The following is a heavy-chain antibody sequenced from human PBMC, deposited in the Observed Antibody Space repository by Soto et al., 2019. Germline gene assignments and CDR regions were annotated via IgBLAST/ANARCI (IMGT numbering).Heavy chain of an antibody. CDR2: ISYDGSNK. Sequence: PGGSLRLSCAASGFTFSSYAMHWVRQAPGKGLGWVAVISYDGSNKYYADSVKGRSTISRDNSKNTLYLQMNSLTAEDTAVYYCARALDYYDSRGYSLGPLNGGRETLATVSS. D-gene: IGHD3-22*01. J-gene: IGHJ4*02. V-gene: IGHV3-30-3*01. CDR1: GFTFSSYA. CDR3: ARALDYYDSRGYSLGPLN.